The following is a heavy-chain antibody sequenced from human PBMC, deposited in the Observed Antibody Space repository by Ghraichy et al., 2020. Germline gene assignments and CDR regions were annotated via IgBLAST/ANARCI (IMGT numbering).Heavy chain of an antibody. D-gene: IGHD3-22*01. CDR1: GGSISSYY. CDR2: IYYSGST. V-gene: IGHV4-59*01. Sequence: SETLSLTCTVSGGSISSYYWSWIRQPPGKGLEWIGYIYYSGSTNYNPSLKSRVTISVGTSKNQFPLKLSSVTAADTAVYNCARTSSGYPWYFDYWGQGTLVTVSS. CDR3: ARTSSGYPWYFDY. J-gene: IGHJ4*02.